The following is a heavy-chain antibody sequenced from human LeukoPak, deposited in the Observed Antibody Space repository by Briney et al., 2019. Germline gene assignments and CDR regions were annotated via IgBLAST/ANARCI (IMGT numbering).Heavy chain of an antibody. CDR1: GGSISSSNW. CDR3: ARVLVVAAPGAFDI. D-gene: IGHD2-15*01. V-gene: IGHV4-4*02. CDR2: IYHSGST. Sequence: PSGTLSLTCAVSGGSISSSNWWSWVRQPPGKGLEWIGEIYHSGSTNYNPSLKSRVTISVDKSKNQFSLKLSSVTAANTAVYYCARVLVVAAPGAFDIWGQGTMVTVSS. J-gene: IGHJ3*02.